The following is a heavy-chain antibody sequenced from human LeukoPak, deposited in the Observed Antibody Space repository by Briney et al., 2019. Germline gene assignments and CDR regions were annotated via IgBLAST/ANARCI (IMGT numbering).Heavy chain of an antibody. CDR2: ISYDGSNK. Sequence: GGSLRLSCAASGFTFSSYGMHWVRQAPGKGVEWVAVISYDGSNKYYADSVKGRFTISRDNSKNTLYLQMNSLRAEDTAVYYCAKDLYYDSSGYYIGYFDYWGQGTLVTVSS. V-gene: IGHV3-30*18. CDR1: GFTFSSYG. CDR3: AKDLYYDSSGYYIGYFDY. D-gene: IGHD3-22*01. J-gene: IGHJ4*02.